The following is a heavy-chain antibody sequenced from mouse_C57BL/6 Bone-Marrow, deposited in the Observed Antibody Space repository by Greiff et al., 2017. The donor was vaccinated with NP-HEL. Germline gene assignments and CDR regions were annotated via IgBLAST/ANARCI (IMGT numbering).Heavy chain of an antibody. CDR3: AIPSITTVVARGFDY. CDR2: IHPSDSDT. V-gene: IGHV1-74*01. Sequence: QVQLQQPGAELVKPGASVKMSCKASGYTFTSYWMHWVKQRPGQGLEWIGRIHPSDSDTNYNQKFKGKATLTVDKSSSTAYMQLSSLTSEDSAVYYCAIPSITTVVARGFDYWGQGTTLTVSS. CDR1: GYTFTSYW. J-gene: IGHJ2*01. D-gene: IGHD1-1*01.